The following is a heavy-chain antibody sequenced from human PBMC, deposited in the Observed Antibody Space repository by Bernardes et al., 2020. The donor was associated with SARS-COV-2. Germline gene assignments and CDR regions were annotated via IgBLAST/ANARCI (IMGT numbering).Heavy chain of an antibody. Sequence: GSLRLSCSASGFTFSSCSMHWVRQAPGKGLEHVSSITSNGGSTYYADSVKGRFTISRDNSKNTLYLQMNSLKSEDTAVYYCVKDAQGHSGSYYTYYLDYWGQGTLVPVSS. J-gene: IGHJ4*02. D-gene: IGHD3-10*01. V-gene: IGHV3-64D*08. CDR3: VKDAQGHSGSYYTYYLDY. CDR1: GFTFSSCS. CDR2: ITSNGGST.